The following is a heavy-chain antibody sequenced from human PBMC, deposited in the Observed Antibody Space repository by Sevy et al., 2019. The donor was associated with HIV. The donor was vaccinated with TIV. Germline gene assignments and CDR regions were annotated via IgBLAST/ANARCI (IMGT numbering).Heavy chain of an antibody. CDR3: AKVDYGDRYYFDY. J-gene: IGHJ4*02. CDR1: GFTFSSYG. CDR2: ISYDGSNK. D-gene: IGHD4-17*01. V-gene: IGHV3-30*18. Sequence: GGSLRLSCAASGFTFSSYGMHWVRQAPGKGQERVQVISYDGSNKYYADSVKGRFTMSRGNSKKTLYLQMNSLGAEDTAVYYCAKVDYGDRYYFDYWGQGTLVTVSS.